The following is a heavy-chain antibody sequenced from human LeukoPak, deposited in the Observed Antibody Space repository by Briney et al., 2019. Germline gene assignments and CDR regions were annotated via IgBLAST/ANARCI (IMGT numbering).Heavy chain of an antibody. CDR2: INHSGTT. J-gene: IGHJ3*02. V-gene: IGHV4-34*01. Sequence: SETLSLTCAVYGGSFSDYSWTWIRQPPGKRLEWIGEINHSGTTNYKPSLKSRVTISVDTSKNQFSLRLTSVTAADTAVYYCARLHPNSDFARWHAFDIWGQGTKVIVSS. CDR1: GGSFSDYS. CDR3: ARLHPNSDFARWHAFDI. D-gene: IGHD1-26*01.